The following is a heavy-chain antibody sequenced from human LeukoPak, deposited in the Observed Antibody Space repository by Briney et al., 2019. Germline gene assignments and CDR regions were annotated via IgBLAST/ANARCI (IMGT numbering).Heavy chain of an antibody. Sequence: ASVKVSCKASGYTFTSYGISWVRQAPGQGLEWMGWISAYNGNTNYAQKLQGRVTMTTDTSTSTAYMELRSLRSDDTAVYYCAKDRRGYSYGQSNYWGQGTLVTVSS. CDR2: ISAYNGNT. CDR3: AKDRRGYSYGQSNY. CDR1: GYTFTSYG. V-gene: IGHV1-18*01. D-gene: IGHD5-18*01. J-gene: IGHJ4*02.